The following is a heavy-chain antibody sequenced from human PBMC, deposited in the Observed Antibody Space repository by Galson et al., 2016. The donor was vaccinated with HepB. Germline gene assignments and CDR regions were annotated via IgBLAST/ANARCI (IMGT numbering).Heavy chain of an antibody. CDR2: ISSSSNNI. J-gene: IGHJ4*02. V-gene: IGHV3-48*01. CDR3: ARKRSGSSEAWDF. D-gene: IGHD3-22*01. Sequence: SLRLSCAASGFTFSSSSMNWVRQAPGKGLEWVSFISSSSNNIYYAQSVKGRFTLSRDNARNSLSLHMNSLRVEDTAVYYCARKRSGSSEAWDFWGQGTVVTVFS. CDR1: GFTFSSSS.